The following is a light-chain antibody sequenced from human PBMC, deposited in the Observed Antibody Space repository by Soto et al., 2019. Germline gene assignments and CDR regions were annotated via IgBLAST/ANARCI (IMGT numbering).Light chain of an antibody. CDR2: DAS. V-gene: IGKV1-39*01. CDR1: QSISSD. Sequence: DIERTQWQSSLSACVGDRYTITCRASQSISSDLNGYQQKPGKAPNLLIYDASSLQSGVPSRISGSGSGTHSTLTISSRQLEDFATYFCQQSYSTLSAFGQGTKVDIK. J-gene: IGKJ1*01. CDR3: QQSYSTLSA.